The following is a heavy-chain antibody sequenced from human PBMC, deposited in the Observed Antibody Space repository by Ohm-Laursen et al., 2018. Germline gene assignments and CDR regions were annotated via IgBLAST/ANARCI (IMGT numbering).Heavy chain of an antibody. CDR2: ISSSGSTI. D-gene: IGHD6-13*01. V-gene: IGHV3-48*04. CDR3: ARCKQPRDYYGMDV. Sequence: SLRLSCAASGFTFSSYGMHWVRQAPGKGLEWVSYISSSGSTIYYADSVKGRFTISRDNAKNSLYLQMNSLRAEDTAVYYCARCKQPRDYYGMDVWGQGTTVTVSS. CDR1: GFTFSSYG. J-gene: IGHJ6*02.